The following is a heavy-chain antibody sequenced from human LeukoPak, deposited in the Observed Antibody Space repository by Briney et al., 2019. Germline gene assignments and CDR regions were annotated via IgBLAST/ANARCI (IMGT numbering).Heavy chain of an antibody. CDR3: ARVFHKKYYDFWSGYPYYDY. D-gene: IGHD3-3*01. CDR2: IYHGGST. Sequence: PSESLSLTCTVSGYSISSGYYWGWSPQPPGKGLEWIGSIYHGGSTYYTPSLKSRLTISVDTSKNQFSLKLSSSTAADTAVYYCARVFHKKYYDFWSGYPYYDYWGQGTLVTVSS. CDR1: GYSISSGYY. V-gene: IGHV4-38-2*02. J-gene: IGHJ4*02.